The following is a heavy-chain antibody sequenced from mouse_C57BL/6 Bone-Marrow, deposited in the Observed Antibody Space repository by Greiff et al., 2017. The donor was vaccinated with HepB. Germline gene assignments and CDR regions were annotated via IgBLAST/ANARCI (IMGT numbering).Heavy chain of an antibody. D-gene: IGHD4-1*01. J-gene: IGHJ4*01. CDR3: ATLGIYAMDY. V-gene: IGHV3-6*01. CDR1: GYSITSGYY. CDR2: ISYDGSN. Sequence: VQLKESGPGLVKPSQSLSLTCSVTGYSITSGYYWNWIRQFPGNKLEWMGYISYDGSNNYNPSLKNRISITRDTSKNQFFLKLNSVTTEDTATYYCATLGIYAMDYWGQGTSVTVSS.